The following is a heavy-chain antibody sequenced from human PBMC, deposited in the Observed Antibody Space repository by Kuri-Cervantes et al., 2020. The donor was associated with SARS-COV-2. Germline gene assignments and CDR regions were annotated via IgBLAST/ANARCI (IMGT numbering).Heavy chain of an antibody. J-gene: IGHJ4*02. CDR3: AREASSGWYGLSQYYFDY. V-gene: IGHV3-30-3*01. CDR2: ILYDGSNK. CDR1: GFTFSSYA. D-gene: IGHD6-19*01. Sequence: GGSLRLSCAASGFTFSSYAMHWVRQAPGKGLEWVAVILYDGSNKYYEDSVKGRFTISRDNSKNTLYLQMNSLRAEDTAVYYCAREASSGWYGLSQYYFDYWGQGTLVTVSS.